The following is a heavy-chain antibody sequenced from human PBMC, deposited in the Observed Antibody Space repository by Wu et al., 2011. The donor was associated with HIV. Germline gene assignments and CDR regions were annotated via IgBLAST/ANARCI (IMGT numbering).Heavy chain of an antibody. CDR1: GGAFSGMI. CDR2: HIPIYGIT. V-gene: IGHV1-69*15. J-gene: IGHJ2*01. D-gene: IGHD2-15*01. CDR3: ARGPGGHCRGGTCQIPHWYFEL. Sequence: QVQLLQTGAEVKKPGSSVRVSCQASGGAFSGMIITWVRQAPGQGLEWMGRHIPIYGITNYAQNFQGRVTITADESTSTAYMELSSLRSEDTAVYFCARGPGGHCRGGTCQIPHWYFELWGRGTLVTVAA.